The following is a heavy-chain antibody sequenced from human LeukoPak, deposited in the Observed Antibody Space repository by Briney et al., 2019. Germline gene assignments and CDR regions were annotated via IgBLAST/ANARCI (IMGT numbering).Heavy chain of an antibody. CDR2: IIPILGIA. CDR1: GGTFSSYA. V-gene: IGHV1-69*04. Sequence: SSVKVSCKASGGTFSSYAISWVRQAPGQGLEWMGRIIPILGIANYAQKFQGRVTITADKSTSTAYMELSSLRSEDTAVYYCATYASNYYDSSGYYKALDYWGQGTLVTVSS. CDR3: ATYASNYYDSSGYYKALDY. J-gene: IGHJ4*02. D-gene: IGHD3-22*01.